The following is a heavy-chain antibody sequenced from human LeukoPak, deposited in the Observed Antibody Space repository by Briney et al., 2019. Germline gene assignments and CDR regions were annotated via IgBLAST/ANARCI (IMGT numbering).Heavy chain of an antibody. D-gene: IGHD6-13*01. Sequence: GRSLRLSCAASGFTFSSYGMHWVRQAPGKGLEWVAVISYDGSNKYYADSVKGRFTISRDNSKNTLYLRMNSLRAEDTAVYYCAKDRSSSRYYYYGMDVWGQGTTVTVSS. CDR2: ISYDGSNK. CDR3: AKDRSSSRYYYYGMDV. J-gene: IGHJ6*02. V-gene: IGHV3-30*18. CDR1: GFTFSSYG.